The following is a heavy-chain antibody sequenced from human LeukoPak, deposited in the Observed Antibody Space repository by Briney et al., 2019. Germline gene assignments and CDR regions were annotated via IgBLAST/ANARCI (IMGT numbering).Heavy chain of an antibody. J-gene: IGHJ6*02. Sequence: GASVKVSCKASGFTFTSSAMQWVRQARGQRLEGIGWIVVGSGNTNYAQKFQERVTITRDMSTSTAYMELSSLRSEDTAVYYCAQRFGEVSSPYYGMDVWGQGTTVTVSS. CDR3: AQRFGEVSSPYYGMDV. CDR1: GFTFTSSA. CDR2: IVVGSGNT. V-gene: IGHV1-58*02. D-gene: IGHD3-10*01.